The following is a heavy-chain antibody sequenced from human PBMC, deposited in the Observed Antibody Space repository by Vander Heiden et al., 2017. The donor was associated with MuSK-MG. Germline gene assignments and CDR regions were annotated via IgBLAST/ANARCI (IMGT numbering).Heavy chain of an antibody. CDR2: IKEDGSEK. CDR1: GFIYHRYW. V-gene: IGHV3-7*03. D-gene: IGHD3-10*01. J-gene: IGHJ5*02. CDR3: ARVGLGVDYYDAGSFSDS. Sequence: EVHLVVSGGGLVQPGGSQRLSCAASGFIYHRYWLSVVRQAHGKGLEWVANIKEDGSEKYYVDSVKGRFTISRDNAKNSLYLQMNSLRVEDTAVDYCARVGLGVDYYDAGSFSDSWGQGTLVTVSS.